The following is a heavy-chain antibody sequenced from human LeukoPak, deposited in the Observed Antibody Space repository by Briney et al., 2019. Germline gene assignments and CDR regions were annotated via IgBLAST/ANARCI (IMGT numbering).Heavy chain of an antibody. CDR3: ARDGTYYYGSGPNWFDP. J-gene: IGHJ5*02. D-gene: IGHD3-10*01. CDR1: GGSISSYY. Sequence: PSETLSLTCTVSGGSISSYYWSWIRQPPGKGLEWIGYIYYSGSTNYNPSLKSRVTISVDTSKNQFSLKLSSVTAADTAVYYCARDGTYYYGSGPNWFDPWGQGTLVTVSS. CDR2: IYYSGST. V-gene: IGHV4-59*01.